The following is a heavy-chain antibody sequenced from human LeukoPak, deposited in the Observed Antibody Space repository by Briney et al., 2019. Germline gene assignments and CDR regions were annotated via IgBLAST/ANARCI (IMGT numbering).Heavy chain of an antibody. J-gene: IGHJ4*02. CDR3: ARSTNWNLDDY. CDR2: IIPILGIA. CDR1: GGTFSSYA. D-gene: IGHD1-1*01. V-gene: IGHV1-69*04. Sequence: SVKVSCKASGGTFSSYAISWVRQAPGQGLEWMGRIIPILGIANYAQKFQGRVTITADKSTSTAYMELSSLRSEDTAVYYCARSTNWNLDDYWGQGTLVTVSS.